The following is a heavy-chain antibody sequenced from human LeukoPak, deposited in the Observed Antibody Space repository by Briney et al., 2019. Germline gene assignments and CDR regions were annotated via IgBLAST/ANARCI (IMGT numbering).Heavy chain of an antibody. V-gene: IGHV6-1*01. CDR3: VRLTSGYAHGDY. CDR2: TYYRSEWYN. D-gene: IGHD5-12*01. CDR1: GDSVSSNSAA. Sequence: SQTLSLTCAISGDSVSSNSAAWIWIRQSPSRGLEWLGRTYYRSEWYNDYALSVKSRISIDPDTSKNQFSLQLNSVTPEDTAVYYCVRLTSGYAHGDYWGQGTLVTVSS. J-gene: IGHJ4*02.